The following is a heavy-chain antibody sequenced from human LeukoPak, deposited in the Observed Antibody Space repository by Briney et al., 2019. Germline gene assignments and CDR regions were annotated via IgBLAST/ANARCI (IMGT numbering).Heavy chain of an antibody. J-gene: IGHJ3*02. CDR3: AKSFWIQLWLHVGSAFDI. D-gene: IGHD5-18*01. CDR1: GFTFSSYG. Sequence: PGGSLRLSCAASGFTFSSYGMHWVRQAPGKGLEWVAVISYDGSNKYYADSVKGRFTISRDNSKNTLYLQMNSLRAEDTAVYCCAKSFWIQLWLHVGSAFDIWGQGTMVTVSS. CDR2: ISYDGSNK. V-gene: IGHV3-30*18.